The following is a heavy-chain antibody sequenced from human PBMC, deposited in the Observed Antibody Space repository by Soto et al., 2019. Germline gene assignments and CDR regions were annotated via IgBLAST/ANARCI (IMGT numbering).Heavy chain of an antibody. CDR1: GGTFSSYA. D-gene: IGHD2-15*01. CDR3: ARICSGGSCYEGVGDY. Sequence: QVQLVQSGAEVKKPGSSVKVSCKASGGTFSSYAISWVRQAPGQGLECMGGIIPIFGTANYAQKFQGRVTITADESTSTAYMELSSLRSEDTAVYYCARICSGGSCYEGVGDYWGQGTLVTVSS. CDR2: IIPIFGTA. J-gene: IGHJ4*02. V-gene: IGHV1-69*01.